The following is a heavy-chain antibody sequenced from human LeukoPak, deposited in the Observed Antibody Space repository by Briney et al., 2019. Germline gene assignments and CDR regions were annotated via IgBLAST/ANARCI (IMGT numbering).Heavy chain of an antibody. CDR1: GFTFSSYA. CDR2: VSATGDST. D-gene: IGHD1-26*01. CDR3: AKDRGSYWGRFDY. V-gene: IGHV3-23*01. Sequence: GGSLRLSCAASGFTFSSYAMSWVRQTPGKGLEWVSAVSATGDSTYYADSVKGRFTISRDNSKNTLFLQMNSLRAEDTAVYYCAKDRGSYWGRFDYWGQGTLVTVSS. J-gene: IGHJ4*02.